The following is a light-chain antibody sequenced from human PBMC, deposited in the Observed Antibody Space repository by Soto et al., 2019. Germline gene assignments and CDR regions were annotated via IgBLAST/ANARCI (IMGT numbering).Light chain of an antibody. V-gene: IGKV3-20*01. CDR3: QQTFPSPRT. CDR2: DSS. Sequence: EIVLTQSPGTLSLSPGETASLSCWASQSIVSNFLAWYQQRRGQPPRLLIYDSSRRASGIPARFTGSGSGTAFTLTISRVEPEDSAVYYCQQTFPSPRTFVQGTRLEI. J-gene: IGKJ2*01. CDR1: QSIVSNF.